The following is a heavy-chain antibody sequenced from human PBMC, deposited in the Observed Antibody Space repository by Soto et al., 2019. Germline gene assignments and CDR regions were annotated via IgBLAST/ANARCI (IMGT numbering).Heavy chain of an antibody. D-gene: IGHD5-18*01. CDR2: IYWDDDK. J-gene: IGHJ4*02. V-gene: IGHV2-5*02. CDR3: AHKGPELWYDY. CDR1: GFSLSTSGVG. Sequence: QITLKESGPTLVKPTQTLTLTCSFSGFSLSTSGVGVGWIRQPPGKALEWLALIYWDDDKRYSPSLKSSLTITKDTSKNQVVLTMTNMDPVDTATYYCAHKGPELWYDYWGQGTLVTVSS.